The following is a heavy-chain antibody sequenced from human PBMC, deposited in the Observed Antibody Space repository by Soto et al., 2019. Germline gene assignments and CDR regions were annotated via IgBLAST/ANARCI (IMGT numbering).Heavy chain of an antibody. CDR3: AKDLRTTGTTRYYYGMDV. CDR2: ISYDGSNK. J-gene: IGHJ6*02. D-gene: IGHD1-1*01. CDR1: GFTFSSYG. V-gene: IGHV3-30*18. Sequence: PGGSLRLSCAASGFTFSSYGMHWVRQAPGKGLEWVAVISYDGSNKYYADSVKGRFTISRDNSKNTLYLQMNSLRAEDTAVYYCAKDLRTTGTTRYYYGMDVLGQGTTVTVSS.